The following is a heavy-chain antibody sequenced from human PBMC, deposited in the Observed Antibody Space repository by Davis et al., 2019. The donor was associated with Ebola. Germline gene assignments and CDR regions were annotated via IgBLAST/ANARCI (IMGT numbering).Heavy chain of an antibody. CDR2: INHSGST. CDR3: ARRMTTVTI. V-gene: IGHV4-34*01. Sequence: PSETLSLTCAVYGGSFSGYYWSWIRQPPGKGLEWIGEINHSGSTNYNPSLKSRVTISVDTSKNQFSLKLSSVTAADTAVYYCARRMTTVTIWGQGTLVTVSS. D-gene: IGHD4-17*01. CDR1: GGSFSGYY. J-gene: IGHJ4*02.